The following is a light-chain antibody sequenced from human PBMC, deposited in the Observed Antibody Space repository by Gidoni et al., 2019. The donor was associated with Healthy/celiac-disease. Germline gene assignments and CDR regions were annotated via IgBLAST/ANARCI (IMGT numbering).Light chain of an antibody. V-gene: IGKV3-11*01. J-gene: IGKJ2*01. CDR1: QSVSSY. CDR2: DAS. CDR3: QQRSNWYT. Sequence: EIVLKQSPATLALSPGERATLSCRASQSVSSYLAWYQQQPGQAPRLLIYDASNRATGIPARFSGSGSGTDFTLTISSLEPEDFAVYYCQQRSNWYTFGQGTKLEIK.